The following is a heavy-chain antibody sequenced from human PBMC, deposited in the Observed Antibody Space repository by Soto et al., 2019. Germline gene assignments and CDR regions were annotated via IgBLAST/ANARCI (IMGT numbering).Heavy chain of an antibody. V-gene: IGHV1-69*04. CDR1: GGTFSSYT. CDR2: IIPILGIA. Sequence: GASVKVSCKASGGTFSSYTISWVRQAPGQGLEWMGRIIPILGIANYAQKFQGRVTITADKSTSTAYMELSSLRSEDTAVYYCARDKVEDRTYYIFWSVYYHPHVANNCFDPGGRETLFTVSS. D-gene: IGHD3-3*01. CDR3: ARDKVEDRTYYIFWSVYYHPHVANNCFDP. J-gene: IGHJ5*02.